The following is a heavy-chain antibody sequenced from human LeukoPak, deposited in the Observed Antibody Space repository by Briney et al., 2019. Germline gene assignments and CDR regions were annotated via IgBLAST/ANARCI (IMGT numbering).Heavy chain of an antibody. J-gene: IGHJ4*02. V-gene: IGHV3-23*01. CDR3: AKVTSGGSCYPSDY. CDR1: GFTFSSYA. Sequence: PGGSLRLSCAASGFTFSSYAMTWVRQAPGKGLEWVSAISGSGGSTYYADSVKGRFTISRDNSKNTLSLQMNSLRTADTAVYYCAKVTSGGSCYPSDYWGQGTLVTVSS. CDR2: ISGSGGST. D-gene: IGHD2-15*01.